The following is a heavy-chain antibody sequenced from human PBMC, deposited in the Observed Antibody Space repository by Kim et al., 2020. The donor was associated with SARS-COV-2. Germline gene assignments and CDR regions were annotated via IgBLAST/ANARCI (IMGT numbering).Heavy chain of an antibody. CDR1: GGSVSSGSYY. D-gene: IGHD3-22*01. V-gene: IGHV4-61*01. CDR3: ARGGIYYDSSGYGYYFDY. J-gene: IGHJ4*02. Sequence: SETLSLTCTVSGGSVSSGSYYWSWIRQPPGKGLEWIGYIYYSGSTNYNPSLKSRVTISVDTSKNQFSLKLSSVTAADTAVYYCARGGIYYDSSGYGYYFDYCGQGTLVTVSS. CDR2: IYYSGST.